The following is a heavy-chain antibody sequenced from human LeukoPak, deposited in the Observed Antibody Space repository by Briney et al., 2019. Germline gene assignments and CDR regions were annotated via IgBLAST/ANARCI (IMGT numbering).Heavy chain of an antibody. J-gene: IGHJ4*02. CDR1: GFTFSSYA. CDR3: AKCDSIVVVPAASDY. CDR2: ISGSGGST. V-gene: IGHV3-23*01. D-gene: IGHD2-2*01. Sequence: PGGSLRLSCAASGFTFSSYAMSWVRQAPGKGLEWVSAISGSGGSTYYADSVKGRFTISRDNSKNTLYLQMNSLRAEDTAVYYCAKCDSIVVVPAASDYWGQGTLVTVSS.